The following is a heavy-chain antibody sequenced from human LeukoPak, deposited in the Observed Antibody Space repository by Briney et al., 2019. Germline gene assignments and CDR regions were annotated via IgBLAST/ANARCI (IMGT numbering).Heavy chain of an antibody. J-gene: IGHJ4*02. CDR3: ARVYGGSSWYRAGFKFDY. V-gene: IGHV3-11*01. CDR2: ISSSGSTI. Sequence: GGSLRLSCAASGFTFSDYYMSWIRQAPGKGLEWVSYISSSGSTIYYADSVKGRFTISRDNAKNSLYLQMNSLRAEDTAVYYCARVYGGSSWYRAGFKFDYWGQGTLVTVSS. CDR1: GFTFSDYY. D-gene: IGHD6-13*01.